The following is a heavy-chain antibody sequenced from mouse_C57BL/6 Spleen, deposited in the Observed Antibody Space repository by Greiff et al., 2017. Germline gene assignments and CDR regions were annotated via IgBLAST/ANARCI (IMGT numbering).Heavy chain of an antibody. V-gene: IGHV1-81*01. CDR2: IYPRSGNT. J-gene: IGHJ3*01. Sequence: VQLQQSGAELARPGASVKLSCKASGYTFTSYGISWVKQRTGQGLEWIGEIYPRSGNTYYNEKFKGKATLTADKSSSTAYMELRSLTSEDSAVYFCAREGDYYGSSYGAYWGQGTLVTVSA. CDR1: GYTFTSYG. D-gene: IGHD1-1*01. CDR3: AREGDYYGSSYGAY.